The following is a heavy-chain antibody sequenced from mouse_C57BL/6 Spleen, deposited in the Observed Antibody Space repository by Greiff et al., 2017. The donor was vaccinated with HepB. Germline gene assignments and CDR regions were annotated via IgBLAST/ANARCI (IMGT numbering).Heavy chain of an antibody. CDR1: GYTFTDYY. CDR2: INPNNGGT. J-gene: IGHJ2*01. CDR3: ARGGVYDYGHFDY. V-gene: IGHV1-26*01. Sequence: VQLQQSGPELVKPGASVKISCKASGYTFTDYYMNWVKQSHGKSLEWIGDINPNNGGTSYNQKFKGKATLTVDKSSSTAYMELRSLTSEDSAVYYCARGGVYDYGHFDYWGQGTTLTVSS. D-gene: IGHD2-4*01.